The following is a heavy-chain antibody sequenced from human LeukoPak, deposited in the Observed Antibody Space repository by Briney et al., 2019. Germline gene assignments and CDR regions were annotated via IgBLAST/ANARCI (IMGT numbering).Heavy chain of an antibody. J-gene: IGHJ4*02. CDR2: IYHSGST. Sequence: SETLSLTCAVSGGSISSGGYSWSWIRQPPGKGLEWIGYIYHSGSTYYNPSLKSRVTISVDRSKNQFSLKLSSVTAADTAVYYCARGYYCDGPGTDYWGQGTLVTVSS. CDR3: ARGYYCDGPGTDY. V-gene: IGHV4-30-2*01. D-gene: IGHD3-22*01. CDR1: GGSISSGGYS.